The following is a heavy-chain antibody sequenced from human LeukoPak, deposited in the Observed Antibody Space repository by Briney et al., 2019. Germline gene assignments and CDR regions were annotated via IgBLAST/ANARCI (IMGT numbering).Heavy chain of an antibody. D-gene: IGHD2-21*02. CDR2: IRSKANSYAT. CDR3: SRLWGDCGGDCYSRDL. CDR1: GFTFSGSV. Sequence: GGSLRLSCAASGFTFSGSVIHWVRQASGKELEWVGRIRSKANSYATAYAASMKDRFTISRDDSKDTAYLQMNSLRTEDTAVYYCSRLWGDCGGDCYSRDLWGQGTLVTVSS. V-gene: IGHV3-73*01. J-gene: IGHJ5*02.